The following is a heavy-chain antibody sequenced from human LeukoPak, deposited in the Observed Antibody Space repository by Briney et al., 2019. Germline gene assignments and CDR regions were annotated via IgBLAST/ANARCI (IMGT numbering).Heavy chain of an antibody. CDR3: ARGYYYDDSSGYYYYYGMDV. V-gene: IGHV1-8*01. CDR1: GYTFTSYD. D-gene: IGHD3-22*01. Sequence: GASVKVFCKASGYTFTSYDINWVRQATGQGLGWMGWMNPNSGNTGYAQKFQGRVTMTRNTSINTAYMELSSLRSEDTAVYYCARGYYYDDSSGYYYYYGMDVWGQGTTVTVSS. CDR2: MNPNSGNT. J-gene: IGHJ6*02.